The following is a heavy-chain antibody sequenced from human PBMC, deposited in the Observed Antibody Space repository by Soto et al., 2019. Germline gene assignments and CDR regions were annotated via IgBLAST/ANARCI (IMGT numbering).Heavy chain of an antibody. CDR3: AVREWLLDPYYYYGMDV. D-gene: IGHD3-3*01. CDR1: GGSISSGGYY. Sequence: PSETLSLTCTVSGGSISSGGYYWSWIRQHPGKGLEWIGYIYYSGSTYYNPSLKSRVTISVDTSKNQFSLKLSSVTAADTAVYYCAVREWLLDPYYYYGMDVWGQGTTVTVS. CDR2: IYYSGST. J-gene: IGHJ6*02. V-gene: IGHV4-31*03.